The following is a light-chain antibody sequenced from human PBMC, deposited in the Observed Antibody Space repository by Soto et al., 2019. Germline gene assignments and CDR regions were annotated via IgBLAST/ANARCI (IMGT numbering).Light chain of an antibody. CDR1: QSDSSSY. CDR2: GAS. V-gene: IGKV3-20*01. Sequence: NVLTQSPGTLSLFPGERATLSCRASQSDSSSYLAWYQQKPGQAPRLLIYGASNRAIGIPDRFSGSGSGTDFTLTISRLEPEDFAVYYCQQYGTSPWAFGQGTKVEIK. J-gene: IGKJ1*01. CDR3: QQYGTSPWA.